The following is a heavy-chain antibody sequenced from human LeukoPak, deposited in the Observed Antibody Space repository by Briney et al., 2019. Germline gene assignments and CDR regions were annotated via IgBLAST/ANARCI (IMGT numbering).Heavy chain of an antibody. J-gene: IGHJ4*02. CDR2: IKEDGGEK. D-gene: IGHD2-15*01. V-gene: IGHV3-7*04. CDR3: ARNNQAAFDI. Sequence: GGSLRLSCAASGFTFTRYWMSWVRQAPGKGLEWVANIKEDGGEKDYVDSVKGRFTISRDNAKNSLYLQMNSLRGEDTAVYYCARNNQAAFDIWGQGTLVTVSS. CDR1: GFTFTRYW.